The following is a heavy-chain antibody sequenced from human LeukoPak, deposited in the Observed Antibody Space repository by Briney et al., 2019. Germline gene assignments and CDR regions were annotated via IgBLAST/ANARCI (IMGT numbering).Heavy chain of an antibody. CDR2: ISYDGSNE. Sequence: GGSLRLSCAASGFTFSSYVMHWVRQAPGKGLEWVAIISYDGSNEYYADSVKGRFTISRDNSKNTLYLQMTSLRAEDTAVYYCAKEGYFDWPYYYYYYMDVWGKGTTVTISS. CDR1: GFTFSSYV. V-gene: IGHV3-30*04. CDR3: AKEGYFDWPYYYYYYMDV. J-gene: IGHJ6*03. D-gene: IGHD3-9*01.